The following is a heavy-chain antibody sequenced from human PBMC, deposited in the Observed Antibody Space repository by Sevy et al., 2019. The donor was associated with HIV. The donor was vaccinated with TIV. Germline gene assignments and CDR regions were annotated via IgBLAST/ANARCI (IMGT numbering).Heavy chain of an antibody. D-gene: IGHD3-3*01. CDR2: INHSGST. CDR1: GGSFSGYY. Sequence: SETLSPTCAVYGGSFSGYYWSWIRQPPGKGLEWIGVINHSGSTNYNPSLKSRVTISVDTSKNQFSLKLSSVTAADTAVYYCARLSRGYYDFWSGYPDPRGIYYYYYGMDVWGQGTTVTVSS. J-gene: IGHJ6*02. V-gene: IGHV4-34*01. CDR3: ARLSRGYYDFWSGYPDPRGIYYYYYGMDV.